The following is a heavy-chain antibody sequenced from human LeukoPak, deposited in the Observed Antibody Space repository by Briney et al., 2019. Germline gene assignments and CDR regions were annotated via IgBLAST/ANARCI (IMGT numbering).Heavy chain of an antibody. CDR3: ALRQGVRSLYFVL. CDR1: GGSFSGYY. J-gene: IGHJ2*01. V-gene: IGHV4-34*01. D-gene: IGHD4-17*01. CDR2: INHSGST. Sequence: SETLSLTCAVSGGSFSGYYWSWIRQPPGKGLEWIGEINHSGSTNYNPSLKSRVTISVDTSKNKFSLKLSSVTAADTPVYYCALRQGVRSLYFVLWGGGTLVTVSS.